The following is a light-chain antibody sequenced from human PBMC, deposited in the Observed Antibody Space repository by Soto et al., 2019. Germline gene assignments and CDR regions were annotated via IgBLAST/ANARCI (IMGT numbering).Light chain of an antibody. CDR2: AAS. V-gene: IGKV1-39*01. CDR3: QRSDNAPHT. Sequence: DIPMTQSPSSLSASVGDRVTITCRASQSISIYLNWLQQKPGEAPKSLIYAASTLESGVPSRFIGCGSGTDFNLTISSLQPDDFATYYCQRSDNAPHTLGQGTKLEI. CDR1: QSISIY. J-gene: IGKJ2*01.